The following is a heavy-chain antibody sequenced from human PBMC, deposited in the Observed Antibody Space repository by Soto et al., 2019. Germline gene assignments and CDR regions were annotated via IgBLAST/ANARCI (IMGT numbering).Heavy chain of an antibody. CDR1: GGSIISGDYY. J-gene: IGHJ6*02. CDR3: ARDHYVYDILTGYGYYYGMDV. D-gene: IGHD3-9*01. CDR2: IYYSGST. Sequence: SLEILSLTCTVSGGSIISGDYYWSWIRQPPGKGLEWIGYIYYSGSTYYNPSLKSRVTISVDTSKNQFSLKLSSVTAADTAVYYCARDHYVYDILTGYGYYYGMDVWGQGTTVTVSS. V-gene: IGHV4-30-4*01.